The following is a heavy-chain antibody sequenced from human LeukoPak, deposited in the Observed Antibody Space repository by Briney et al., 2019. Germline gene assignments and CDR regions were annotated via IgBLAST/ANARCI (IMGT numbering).Heavy chain of an antibody. Sequence: PGGSLRLFCAASGFTFSAYAMTWVRQAPGKGLEWVSAIRGSDGNTYYADSVKGRFTISRDNSRDTLYLQMNSLRAEDTAVYYCASYAREDSSGYYAGFDYWGQGTLVTVSS. J-gene: IGHJ4*02. CDR3: ASYAREDSSGYYAGFDY. D-gene: IGHD3-22*01. CDR2: IRGSDGNT. V-gene: IGHV3-23*01. CDR1: GFTFSAYA.